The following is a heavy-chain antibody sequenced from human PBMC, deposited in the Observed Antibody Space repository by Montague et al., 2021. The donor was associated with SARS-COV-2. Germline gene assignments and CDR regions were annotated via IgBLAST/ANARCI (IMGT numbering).Heavy chain of an antibody. D-gene: IGHD3-10*01. Sequence: SLRLSCAASGFTFSTYNMNWVRQIPGKGLEWLSYICSGSGTIFYADAVKGRFTVSRDNAKNSLFLQMNSLRAEDTAVYYCARDQLIREVPAIDIWGKGTMV. V-gene: IGHV3-48*04. CDR3: ARDQLIREVPAIDI. CDR2: ICSGSGTI. CDR1: GFTFSTYN. J-gene: IGHJ3*02.